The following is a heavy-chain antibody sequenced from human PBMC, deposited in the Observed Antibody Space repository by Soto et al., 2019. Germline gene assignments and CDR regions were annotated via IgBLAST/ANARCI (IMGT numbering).Heavy chain of an antibody. V-gene: IGHV4-31*03. CDR2: IYYSGST. Sequence: QVQLQESGPGLVKPSQTLSLTCTVSGGSISSGGYYWSWIRQHPGKGLEGIGYIYYSGSTYYNPSLQSRVTISVDTSKNQSSLKLSSVTAADTAVYYCARGRDVVVPAAQYYFDYWGQGTLVTVSS. CDR3: ARGRDVVVPAAQYYFDY. D-gene: IGHD2-2*01. CDR1: GGSISSGGYY. J-gene: IGHJ4*02.